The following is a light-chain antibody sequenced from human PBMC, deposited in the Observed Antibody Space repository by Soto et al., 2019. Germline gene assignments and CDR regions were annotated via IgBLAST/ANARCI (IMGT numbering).Light chain of an antibody. CDR1: QSISSW. V-gene: IGKV1-5*01. Sequence: DIHMTQSPSTLSSSLGDRGTITCRASQSISSWLAWYQQKPGKAPKLLIYDASSLESGVPSRFSGSGSATEFTLTISSLQPDDFATYYCQQYNSYSWTFGQGTKVDIK. CDR3: QQYNSYSWT. J-gene: IGKJ1*01. CDR2: DAS.